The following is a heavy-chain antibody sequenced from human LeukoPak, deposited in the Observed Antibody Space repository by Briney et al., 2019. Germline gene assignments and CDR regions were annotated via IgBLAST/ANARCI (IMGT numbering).Heavy chain of an antibody. Sequence: GGSLRLSCAASGFIFRSYSMNWVRQAPGKGLEWVAFITSSSDTISYADSVKGRFTISRDNSKNTLYLQMNNLRVEDTAVYFCERERADDSGIQWGQGTLVTVSS. V-gene: IGHV3-48*01. CDR2: ITSSSDTI. CDR3: ERERADDSGIQ. CDR1: GFIFRSYS. J-gene: IGHJ4*02. D-gene: IGHD3-22*01.